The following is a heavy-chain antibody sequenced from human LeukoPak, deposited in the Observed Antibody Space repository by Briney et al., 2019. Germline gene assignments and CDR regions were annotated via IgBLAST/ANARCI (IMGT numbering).Heavy chain of an antibody. CDR1: EFTFSSYA. V-gene: IGHV3-23*01. D-gene: IGHD3-22*01. Sequence: PGGSLSLSGAASEFTFSSYARSGPGQAPGKGLEGVSVISGSGGSTYYADSVKGRFTISRDNSKNTLYLQMNSLRAEDTAVYYCAKALGVVVITRAFDIWGQGTMVTVSS. CDR2: ISGSGGST. J-gene: IGHJ3*02. CDR3: AKALGVVVITRAFDI.